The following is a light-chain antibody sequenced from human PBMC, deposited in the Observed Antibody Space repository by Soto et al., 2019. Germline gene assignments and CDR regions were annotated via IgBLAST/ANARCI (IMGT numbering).Light chain of an antibody. CDR2: GAS. J-gene: IGKJ1*01. Sequence: EIVMTQSPATLSVSTGERATLSCRASQSVSSNLAWYQQKPGQAPRLLIYGASTRATGIPARFSGSGSGTEFTLTISSLQSEEFAVYYCQQDNNWPWTFGQGTKVELK. CDR3: QQDNNWPWT. CDR1: QSVSSN. V-gene: IGKV3-15*01.